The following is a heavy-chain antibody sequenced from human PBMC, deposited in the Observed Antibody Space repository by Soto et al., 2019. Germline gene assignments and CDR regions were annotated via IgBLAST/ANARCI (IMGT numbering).Heavy chain of an antibody. J-gene: IGHJ4*02. D-gene: IGHD3-3*01. CDR3: ARDYDFWSGHHSFFDY. Sequence: GGSLRLSCAASGFTFSSYAMHWVRQAPGKGLEWVAVISYDGSNKYYADSVKGRFTISRDNSKNTLYLQMNSLRAEDTAVYYCARDYDFWSGHHSFFDYWGQGTLVTVSS. CDR2: ISYDGSNK. V-gene: IGHV3-30-3*01. CDR1: GFTFSSYA.